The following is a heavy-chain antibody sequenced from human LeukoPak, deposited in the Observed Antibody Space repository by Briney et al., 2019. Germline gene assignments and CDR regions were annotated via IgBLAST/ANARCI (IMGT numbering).Heavy chain of an antibody. V-gene: IGHV4-39*01. D-gene: IGHD2-15*01. Sequence: SETLSLTCTVAGGSITTRGFYWAWIRRPPGKGLEWIGSLYGETNHYNPSLKSRVSISGDTSKNQFSLKLSSVTAADTAVYYCARHNPRDQVVHFDYWGQGTLVTVSS. J-gene: IGHJ4*02. CDR2: LYGETN. CDR1: GGSITTRGFY. CDR3: ARHNPRDQVVHFDY.